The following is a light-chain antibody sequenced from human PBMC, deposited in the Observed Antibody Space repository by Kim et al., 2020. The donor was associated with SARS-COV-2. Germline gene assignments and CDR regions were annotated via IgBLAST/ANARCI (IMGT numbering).Light chain of an antibody. CDR3: SSYTSSTTPVV. CDR2: DVS. Sequence: STTIPCTGTSRHVGGYNYVSWFQEHPGKAPKLMFYDVSKRPSGVSKRFSGSKSGNTASLTISGLQAEDEADYYCSSYTSSTTPVVFGGGTQLTVL. V-gene: IGLV2-14*04. CDR1: SRHVGGYNY. J-gene: IGLJ3*02.